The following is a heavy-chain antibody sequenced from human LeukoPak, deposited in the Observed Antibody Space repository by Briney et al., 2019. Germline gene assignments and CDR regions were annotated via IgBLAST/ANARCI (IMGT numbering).Heavy chain of an antibody. Sequence: SETLSLTCTVSGGSMSSGDYYWSWIRQPPGKGLEWIGFIDYSGDTYTFPSLKSRVTISVDTSKNQFSLKLSSVTAADTAVYYCARSDTYYFDYWGQGTLVTVSS. CDR1: GGSMSSGDYY. V-gene: IGHV4-30-4*02. CDR3: ARSDTYYFDY. J-gene: IGHJ4*02. D-gene: IGHD2-2*02. CDR2: IDYSGDT.